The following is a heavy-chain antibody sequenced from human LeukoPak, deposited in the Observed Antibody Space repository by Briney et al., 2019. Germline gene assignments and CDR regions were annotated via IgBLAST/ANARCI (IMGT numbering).Heavy chain of an antibody. V-gene: IGHV1-2*02. J-gene: IGHJ5*02. CDR1: AYTFTIYY. D-gene: IGHD3-10*01. CDR2: IDPNTGGT. CDR3: ARDMVRAYKFDP. Sequence: ASVRVSFKASAYTFTIYYIHWVRQAPGQGLEWMGWIDPNTGGTNFAQKFQGRVTMTRDTSISTAYMELSRLRSDDTAVYYCARDMVRAYKFDPWGQGTLVTVSS.